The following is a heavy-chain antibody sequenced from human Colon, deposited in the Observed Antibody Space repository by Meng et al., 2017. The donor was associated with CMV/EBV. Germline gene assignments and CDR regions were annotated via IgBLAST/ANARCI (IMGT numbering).Heavy chain of an antibody. Sequence: GESLKISCAASGFTFSSYSMNWVRQAPGKGLEWVSYISSTSSAIYYADSVKGRFTISRDNAKNSLYLQMNSLRAEDTAVYYCARGLANNSCSGTSCYFGYWGQGTLVTVSS. D-gene: IGHD2-2*01. CDR1: GFTFSSYS. V-gene: IGHV3-48*04. J-gene: IGHJ4*02. CDR2: ISSTSSAI. CDR3: ARGLANNSCSGTSCYFGY.